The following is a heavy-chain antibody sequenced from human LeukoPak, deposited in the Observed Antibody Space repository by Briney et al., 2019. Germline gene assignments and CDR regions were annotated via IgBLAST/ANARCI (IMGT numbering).Heavy chain of an antibody. CDR2: ISSNGGST. V-gene: IGHV3-64D*06. Sequence: PGGSLRLSCSASGFTFSSYAMHWVRQAPGKGLEYVSAISSNGGSTYYADSVKGRFTISRDNSKNTLYLQMSSLRAEDTAAYYCVRGITGTHFDYWGQGTLVTVSS. CDR1: GFTFSSYA. CDR3: VRGITGTHFDY. J-gene: IGHJ4*02. D-gene: IGHD1-20*01.